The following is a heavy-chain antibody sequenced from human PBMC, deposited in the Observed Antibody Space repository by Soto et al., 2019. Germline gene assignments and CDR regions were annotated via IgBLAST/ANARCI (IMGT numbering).Heavy chain of an antibody. CDR3: ARGRAADY. CDR1: GYSISSGYY. J-gene: IGHJ4*02. CDR2: VLHSGSA. V-gene: IGHV4-38-2*01. D-gene: IGHD6-25*01. Sequence: SETLSLTCAVSGYSISSGYYWGWVRQPPGKGLEWIGSVLHSGSAYYNPSVQSRVTISVDTSNNQLSLKLNSVTATDTAVYYCARGRAADYWGQGTLVTVSS.